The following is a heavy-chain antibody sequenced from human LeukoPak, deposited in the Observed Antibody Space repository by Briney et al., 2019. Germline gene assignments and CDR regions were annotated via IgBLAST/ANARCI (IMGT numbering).Heavy chain of an antibody. Sequence: PGGSLRLSCAASGFTFSSYGMSWVRQAPGKGLEWVSAISGSGGSTYYADSVKGRFTISRDNAKNSLYLQMNSLRAEDTAVYYCARDSSSWYKAFDIWGQGTMVTVSS. CDR1: GFTFSSYG. J-gene: IGHJ3*02. CDR3: ARDSSSWYKAFDI. D-gene: IGHD6-13*01. V-gene: IGHV3-23*01. CDR2: ISGSGGST.